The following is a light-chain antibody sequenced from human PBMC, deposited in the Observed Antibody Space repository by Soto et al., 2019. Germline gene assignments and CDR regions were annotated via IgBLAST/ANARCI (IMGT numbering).Light chain of an antibody. V-gene: IGLV1-51*02. CDR2: ENN. Sequence: QSVLTQPPSVSAAPGQKVTISCSGSSSNIGSDFVSWYQQLPGTAPQLLIYENNKRPSGIPDRFSGSKSATSAILGITGLQSGDEADYYCAAWDTSLSGGVFGGGTKVTVL. CDR1: SSNIGSDF. CDR3: AAWDTSLSGGV. J-gene: IGLJ3*02.